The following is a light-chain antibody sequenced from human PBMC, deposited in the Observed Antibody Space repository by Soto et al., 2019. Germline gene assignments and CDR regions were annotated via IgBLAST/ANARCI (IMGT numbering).Light chain of an antibody. CDR3: SSYTGSNTPVV. J-gene: IGLJ2*01. V-gene: IGLV2-14*01. CDR2: DVS. Sequence: QSVLTQPASVSGSPGQSITISCTGTSSDVGGYNYVSWYQQHPGKAPNLIIFDVSTRPSGVSNRFSGSKSGNSASLTISGLQAEDEADYYCSSYTGSNTPVVFGGGTQLTVL. CDR1: SSDVGGYNY.